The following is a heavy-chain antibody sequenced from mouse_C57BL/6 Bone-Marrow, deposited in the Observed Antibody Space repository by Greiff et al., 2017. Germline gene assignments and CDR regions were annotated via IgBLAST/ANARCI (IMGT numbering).Heavy chain of an antibody. D-gene: IGHD1-1*01. Sequence: VQLQQPGAELVMPGASVKLSCKASGYTFTSYWMHWVKQRPGQGLEWIGEIDPSDSYTNYNQKFKGKSTLTVDQSSSTAYMQLSSLTSEDSAVYYCARGHYYGSSYAMDYWGQGTSVTVSS. CDR3: ARGHYYGSSYAMDY. V-gene: IGHV1-69*01. J-gene: IGHJ4*01. CDR1: GYTFTSYW. CDR2: IDPSDSYT.